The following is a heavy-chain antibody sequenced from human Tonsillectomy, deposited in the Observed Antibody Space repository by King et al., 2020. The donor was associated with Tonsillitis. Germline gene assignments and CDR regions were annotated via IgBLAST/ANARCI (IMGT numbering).Heavy chain of an antibody. CDR1: GGSISSYY. CDR3: AKSNSGSYYYYYYMDV. J-gene: IGHJ6*03. D-gene: IGHD1-26*01. V-gene: IGHV4-59*01. CDR2: IYYIGST. Sequence: QLQESGPGLVKPSETLSLTCSVSGGSISSYYWSWIRQPPGKGLEWIGYIYYIGSTNYNPSLKSRVTISVDTSTKQFSLKLSSVTAADTAVYYCAKSNSGSYYYYYYMDVWGKGTAVTVSS.